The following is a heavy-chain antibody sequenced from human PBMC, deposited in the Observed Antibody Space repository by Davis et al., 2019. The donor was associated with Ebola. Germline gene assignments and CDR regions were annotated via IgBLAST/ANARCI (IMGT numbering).Heavy chain of an antibody. CDR2: IYYGGTT. J-gene: IGHJ6*02. D-gene: IGHD4-11*01. CDR3: ARGRTVPNYYYGMDV. Sequence: SETLSLTCTVSGGSISTYHWNWIRQTPGKGLAWIGYIYYGGTTNYNPSLTSRVIISVGPSRNQVSLNLSSVTAADTAVYYCARGRTVPNYYYGMDVWGQGTTVTVSS. CDR1: GGSISTYH. V-gene: IGHV4-59*08.